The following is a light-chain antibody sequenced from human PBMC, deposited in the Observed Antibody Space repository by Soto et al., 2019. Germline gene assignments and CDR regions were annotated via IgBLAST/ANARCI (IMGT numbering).Light chain of an antibody. Sequence: QSALTQPPSASGAPGQRVTISCSGSASNIGRDPVNWYQQVPGTAPKLLIYENNHRPSGVPDRFSGSKSGTSASLVISGLQSEDDAEYYCAGWDGSLKGFVFGTGTKLTVL. CDR2: ENN. CDR3: AGWDGSLKGFV. V-gene: IGLV1-44*01. CDR1: ASNIGRDP. J-gene: IGLJ1*01.